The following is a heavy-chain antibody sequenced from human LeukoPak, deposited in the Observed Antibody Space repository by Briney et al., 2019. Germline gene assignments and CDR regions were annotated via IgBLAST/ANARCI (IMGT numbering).Heavy chain of an antibody. CDR3: ARAAFHGGGYYYYYMDV. V-gene: IGHV1-2*02. CDR2: INPNSGGT. CDR1: GYTFTGYY. D-gene: IGHD4-23*01. J-gene: IGHJ6*03. Sequence: ASVKVSCKASGYTFTGYYMHWVRQAPGQGLEWMGWINPNSGGTNYAQKFQGRVTMTRDTSISTAYMELSRLRSDDTAVYYCARAAFHGGGYYYYYMDVWGKGTTVTVSS.